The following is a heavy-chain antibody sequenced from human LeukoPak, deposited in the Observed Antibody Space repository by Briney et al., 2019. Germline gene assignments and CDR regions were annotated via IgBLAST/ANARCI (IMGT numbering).Heavy chain of an antibody. D-gene: IGHD5-24*01. CDR2: IYYSGST. V-gene: IGHV4-59*01. J-gene: IGHJ4*02. CDR3: AREPPHGYTFDY. Sequence: PSETLSLTCTVSGGSISSYYWSWIRQPPGKGLEWIGYIYYSGSTNYNPSLKSQVTISVDTSKNQFSLKLSSVTAADTAVYYCAREPPHGYTFDYWGQGTLVTVSS. CDR1: GGSISSYY.